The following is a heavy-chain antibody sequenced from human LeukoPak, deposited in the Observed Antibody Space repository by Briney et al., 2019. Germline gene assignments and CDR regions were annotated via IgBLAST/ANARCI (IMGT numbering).Heavy chain of an antibody. CDR1: GFTVSSNY. D-gene: IGHD6-19*01. J-gene: IGHJ6*02. V-gene: IGHV3-53*01. CDR2: IYSGGST. Sequence: QPGGPLRLSCAASGFTVSSNYMSWVRQAPGKGLEWVSVIYSGGSTYYADSVKGRFTISRDNSKNTLYLQMNSLRAEDTAVYYCARDSSGWNYYYYGMDVWGQGTTVTVSS. CDR3: ARDSSGWNYYYYGMDV.